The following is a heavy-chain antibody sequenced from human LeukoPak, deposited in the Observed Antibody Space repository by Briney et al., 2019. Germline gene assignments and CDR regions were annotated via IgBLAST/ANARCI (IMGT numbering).Heavy chain of an antibody. CDR3: ATDDCSGGIQGCAFGY. CDR2: IIPIFGTA. Sequence: ASVKVSCKASGGTFSSYAISWVRQAPGQGLEWMGGIIPIFGTANYAQKFQGRVTITADKSTSTAYMELSSLRSEDKAVYYCATDDCSGGIQGCAFGYWGQGTLVTVSS. CDR1: GGTFSSYA. V-gene: IGHV1-69*06. J-gene: IGHJ4*02. D-gene: IGHD2-15*01.